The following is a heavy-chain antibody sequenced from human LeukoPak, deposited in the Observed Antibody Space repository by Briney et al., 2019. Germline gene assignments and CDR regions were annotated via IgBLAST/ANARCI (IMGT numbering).Heavy chain of an antibody. D-gene: IGHD2-2*01. V-gene: IGHV5-51*01. CDR2: IYPGDSDT. CDR1: GYSFTSYW. CDR3: ARGDKTVPAASRFDP. Sequence: GESLKISCKGSGYSFTSYWIGWVRQMPGKGLEWMGIIYPGDSDTRYSPSFQGQVTISADKSISTAYLQWSSLKASDTAMYYCARGDKTVPAASRFDPWGQGTLVTVSS. J-gene: IGHJ5*02.